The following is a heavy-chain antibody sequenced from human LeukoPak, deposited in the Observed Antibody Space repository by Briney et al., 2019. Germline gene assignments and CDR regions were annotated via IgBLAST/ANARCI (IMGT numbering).Heavy chain of an antibody. Sequence: SETLSLTRTVSGGSISSYYWSWIRQPPGKGLEWIGYIYYSGSTNYNPSLKSRVTISVDTSKNQFSLKLSSVTAADTAVYYCARAPPVWDTLFDYWGQGTLVTVSS. CDR1: GGSISSYY. CDR3: ARAPPVWDTLFDY. CDR2: IYYSGST. D-gene: IGHD5-18*01. J-gene: IGHJ4*02. V-gene: IGHV4-59*08.